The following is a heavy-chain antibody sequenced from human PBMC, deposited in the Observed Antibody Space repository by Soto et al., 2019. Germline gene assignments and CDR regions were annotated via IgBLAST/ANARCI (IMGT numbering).Heavy chain of an antibody. CDR3: ARVERGTATTVVDAFDI. D-gene: IGHD1-1*01. Sequence: QVQPQQWGAGLLKPSETLSLTCAVYGGFVSSGSYYWSWIRQPPGKGLEWIGEMSHSGGTHFNPSLNSRVTISVDTSKNQFSLKMSSVTAADTALYYCARVERGTATTVVDAFDIWGPGTMVTVSS. V-gene: IGHV4-34*01. J-gene: IGHJ3*02. CDR1: GGFVSSGSYY. CDR2: MSHSGGT.